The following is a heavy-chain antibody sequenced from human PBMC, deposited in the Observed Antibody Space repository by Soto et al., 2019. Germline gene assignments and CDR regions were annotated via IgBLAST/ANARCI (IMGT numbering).Heavy chain of an antibody. Sequence: SETLSLTCAVYGESFSGYHWSWIRQSPGKGLEWIGEVNLGGNTKNNPSLKSRVTISVDTSKNQFSLKLTSVTAADTGVYYCARGNRVESSGSGKYSFYSYGLDVWGQGTTVTVSS. J-gene: IGHJ6*02. V-gene: IGHV4-34*01. D-gene: IGHD3-10*01. CDR1: GESFSGYH. CDR3: ARGNRVESSGSGKYSFYSYGLDV. CDR2: VNLGGNT.